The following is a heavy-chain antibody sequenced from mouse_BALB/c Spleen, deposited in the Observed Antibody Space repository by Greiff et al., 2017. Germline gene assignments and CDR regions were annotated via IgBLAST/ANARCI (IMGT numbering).Heavy chain of an antibody. V-gene: IGHV1-7*01. CDR3: ARDRYYEDY. CDR1: GYTFTSYW. Sequence: QVQLQQSGAELAKPGASVKMSCKASGYTFTSYWMHWVKQRPGQGLEWIGYINPSTGYTEYNQKFKDKATLTADKSSSTAYMQLSSLTSEDSAVYYCARDRYYEDYWGQGTTRTVSS. D-gene: IGHD1-1*01. CDR2: INPSTGYT. J-gene: IGHJ2*01.